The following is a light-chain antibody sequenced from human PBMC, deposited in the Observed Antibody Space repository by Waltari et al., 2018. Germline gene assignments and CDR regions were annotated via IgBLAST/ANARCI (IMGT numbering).Light chain of an antibody. CDR1: QGIGNW. Sequence: DIQMTQSPSSVSASVGDRVTITCRASQGIGNWLAWYQQKPGKAPKLLICGASTLQSGVPSRFSGSGSGTNFTLTISSLKPEDFATYYCQQANSFPLCTFGPGTKVEIK. J-gene: IGKJ3*01. V-gene: IGKV1-12*01. CDR3: QQANSFPLCT. CDR2: GAS.